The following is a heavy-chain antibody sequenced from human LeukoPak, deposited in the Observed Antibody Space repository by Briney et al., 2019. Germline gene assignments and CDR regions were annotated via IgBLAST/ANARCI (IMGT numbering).Heavy chain of an antibody. J-gene: IGHJ6*02. CDR2: IYYSGST. CDR3: ATSLGLDTAMVNYYYYGMDV. V-gene: IGHV4-39*07. CDR1: GGSISSSSYY. Sequence: SETLSLTCAVSGGSISSSSYYWGWIRQPPGKGLEWIGSIYYSGSTYYNPSLKSRVTISVDTSKNQFSLKLSSVTAADTAVYYCATSLGLDTAMVNYYYYGMDVWGQGTTVIVSS. D-gene: IGHD5-18*01.